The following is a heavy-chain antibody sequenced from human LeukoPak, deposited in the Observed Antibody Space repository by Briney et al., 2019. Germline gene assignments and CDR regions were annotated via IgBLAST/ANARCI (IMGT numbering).Heavy chain of an antibody. CDR3: ARGRDGYNFLSRGEYYYFDY. D-gene: IGHD5-24*01. J-gene: IGHJ4*02. V-gene: IGHV3-48*01. CDR2: ISSSSSTI. Sequence: PGGSLRLSCAASGFTFSSYSMNWVRQAPGKGLEWVSYISSSSSTIYYADSVKGRFTISRDNAKNSLYLQMNSLRAEDTAVYYCARGRDGYNFLSRGEYYYFDYWGQGTLVTVSS. CDR1: GFTFSSYS.